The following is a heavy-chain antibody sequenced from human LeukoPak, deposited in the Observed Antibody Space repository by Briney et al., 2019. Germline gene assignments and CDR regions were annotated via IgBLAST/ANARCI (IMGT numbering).Heavy chain of an antibody. J-gene: IGHJ4*02. CDR3: ARSLYGPFDY. D-gene: IGHD3-10*01. Sequence: PSETLSLTCAVYGGSFSGYYWSWIRQPPGKGLEWIGEINHSGSTNYNPSLKSRVTISVDTSKNRFSLKLSSVTAADTAVYYCARSLYGPFDYWGQGTLVTVSS. CDR1: GGSFSGYY. CDR2: INHSGST. V-gene: IGHV4-34*01.